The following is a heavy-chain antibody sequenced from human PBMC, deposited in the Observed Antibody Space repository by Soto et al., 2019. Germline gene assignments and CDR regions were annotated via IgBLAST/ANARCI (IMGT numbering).Heavy chain of an antibody. D-gene: IGHD3-22*01. CDR3: AADINYDSSGYYYYYHGMDV. CDR2: IVVGSGNT. Sequence: SVKVSCKASGYTFTSYAMHWVRQARGQRLEWIGWIVVGSGNTNYAQKFQERVTITRDMSTSTAYMELSSLRSEDTAVYYCAADINYDSSGYYYYYHGMDVCGQGTTVTVSS. V-gene: IGHV1-58*02. J-gene: IGHJ6*02. CDR1: GYTFTSYA.